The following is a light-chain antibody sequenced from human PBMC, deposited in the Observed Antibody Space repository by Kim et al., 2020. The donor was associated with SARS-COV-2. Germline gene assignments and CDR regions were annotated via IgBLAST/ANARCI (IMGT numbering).Light chain of an antibody. Sequence: GQKVTISCSGSSSNIGNNYVAWYQQFPGTAPKLLIYDNNNRPSGIPDRFSGSKSGTSATLAITGLQTGDEADYYCGTWDSSLSAGVFGGGTKVTVL. CDR3: GTWDSSLSAGV. CDR2: DNN. J-gene: IGLJ3*02. V-gene: IGLV1-51*01. CDR1: SSNIGNNY.